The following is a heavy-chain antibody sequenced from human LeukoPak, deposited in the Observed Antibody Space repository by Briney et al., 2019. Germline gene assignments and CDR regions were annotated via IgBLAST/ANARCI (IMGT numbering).Heavy chain of an antibody. CDR1: GFTFSSSG. D-gene: IGHD2-2*01. CDR2: ISGSGGST. J-gene: IGHJ5*02. CDR3: AKLYCISSGCYYDH. V-gene: IGHV3-23*01. Sequence: PGGSLRLSCAASGFTFSSSGMSWVRQAPGKGLEWVSAISGSGGSTYYADSVKGRFTISRDNSKNTLSLQMNSLRAEDTAVYCCAKLYCISSGCYYDHWGQGALVTVSS.